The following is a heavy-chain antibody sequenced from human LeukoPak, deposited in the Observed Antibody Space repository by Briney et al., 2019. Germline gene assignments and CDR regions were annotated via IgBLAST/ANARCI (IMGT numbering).Heavy chain of an antibody. CDR2: IYNDGST. CDR1: GLTVSSSY. Sequence: GGSLRLSCAASGLTVSSSYMSWVRQAPGKGLEWVSIIYNDGSTYYVDSVKGRFTISRDNSKNTLYLQMNSLRAEDTAVYHCALYCSGGRCYSMGGAFDIWGQGTMVTVSS. J-gene: IGHJ3*02. V-gene: IGHV3-53*01. D-gene: IGHD2-15*01. CDR3: ALYCSGGRCYSMGGAFDI.